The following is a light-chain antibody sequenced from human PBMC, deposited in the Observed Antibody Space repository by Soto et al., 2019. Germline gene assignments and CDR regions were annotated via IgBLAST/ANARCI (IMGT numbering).Light chain of an antibody. V-gene: IGLV2-14*01. Sequence: QSVLTQPASVSGSPGQSVTISCTGTSTDVGGYDFVSWYRQYPGQAPKILIYEVTHRPSGVPDRFSGSKSGTTASLTISGLQADDEADYYCSSYTITSSPVFGPGTKLTVL. CDR1: STDVGGYDF. CDR3: SSYTITSSPV. CDR2: EVT. J-gene: IGLJ1*01.